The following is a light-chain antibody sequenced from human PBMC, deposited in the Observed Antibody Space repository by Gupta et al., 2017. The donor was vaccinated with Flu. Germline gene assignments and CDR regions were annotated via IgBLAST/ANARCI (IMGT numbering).Light chain of an antibody. CDR3: AAWDDSLNGHV. Sequence: QSVLTQPPSVSEAPRQRVTISCSGSSSNIGNNAVNWYKQLPGKAPKLLIYYDDLLPSGVSDRFSGSKSGTSASLAISGLQSEDEADYYCAAWDDSLNGHVFGTGTKVTVL. CDR1: SSNIGNNA. J-gene: IGLJ1*01. CDR2: YDD. V-gene: IGLV1-36*01.